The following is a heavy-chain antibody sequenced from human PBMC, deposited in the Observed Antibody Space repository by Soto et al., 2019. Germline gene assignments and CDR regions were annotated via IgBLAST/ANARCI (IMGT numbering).Heavy chain of an antibody. D-gene: IGHD3-3*01. CDR1: GGTFSSYA. CDR2: IIPIFGTA. Sequence: QVQLVQSGAEVKKPGSSVKVSCKASGGTFSSYAISWVRQAPGQGLEWMGGIIPIFGTANYAQKCQGRVTITADDSTSTAYIELSSRRSEDTAVYYCVGDFWSGYYHLSPGGMDVWGQGTTVTVSS. J-gene: IGHJ6*02. CDR3: VGDFWSGYYHLSPGGMDV. V-gene: IGHV1-69*01.